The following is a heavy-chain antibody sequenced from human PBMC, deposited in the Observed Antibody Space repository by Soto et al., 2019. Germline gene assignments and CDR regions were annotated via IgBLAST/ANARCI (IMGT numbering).Heavy chain of an antibody. CDR3: ARESGAKFGAFDI. D-gene: IGHD1-26*01. CDR2: INSDGSST. J-gene: IGHJ3*02. CDR1: GFTFSSYW. Sequence: PGGSLRLSCAASGFTFSSYWMHGVRQAPGKGLAWVSRINSDGSSTSYADSVKGRFTISRDNAKNTLYLQMNSLRAEDTAVYYCARESGAKFGAFDIWGQGTMVTVSS. V-gene: IGHV3-74*01.